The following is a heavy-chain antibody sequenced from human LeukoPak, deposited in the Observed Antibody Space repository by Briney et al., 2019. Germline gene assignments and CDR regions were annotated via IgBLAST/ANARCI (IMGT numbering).Heavy chain of an antibody. Sequence: SETLSLTCAVSGGSISSSNWWNWVRQPPGKGLEWIGEIYHSGSTNYNPSLKSRVTISVDTSKNQFSLKLSSVTAADTAVYYCARGLRNYGNDYWGQGTLVTVSS. CDR3: ARGLRNYGNDY. D-gene: IGHD4-17*01. J-gene: IGHJ4*02. CDR2: IYHSGST. V-gene: IGHV4-4*02. CDR1: GGSISSSNW.